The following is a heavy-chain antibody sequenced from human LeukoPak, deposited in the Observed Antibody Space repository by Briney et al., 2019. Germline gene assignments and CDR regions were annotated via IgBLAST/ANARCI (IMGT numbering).Heavy chain of an antibody. CDR2: ISYDGSNK. CDR3: ECRDSYRY. D-gene: IGHD2-2*01. Sequence: PGGSLRLSCAASGFTFSSYAMHWDRQAPGKGLEWVAVISYDGSNKYYADSVKGRFTISRDNSKNTLYLQMNSLRAEDTAVYYCECRDSYRYWGQGTLVTVSS. CDR1: GFTFSSYA. J-gene: IGHJ4*02. V-gene: IGHV3-30-3*01.